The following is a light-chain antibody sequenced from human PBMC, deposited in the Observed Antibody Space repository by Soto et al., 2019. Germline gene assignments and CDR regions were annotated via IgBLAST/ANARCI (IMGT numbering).Light chain of an antibody. CDR3: CSYAGTPYV. V-gene: IGLV2-23*02. Sequence: QPALKQPPSGYGSTARWTPIHCKKTSSDVGSYNLVSWYQQHPGKAPKLMIYEVSKRPPGVSNRFSGSKSGNTASLTISGLQAEDEDDYYCCSYAGTPYVFGTGTKVPVL. CDR2: EVS. CDR1: SSDVGSYNL. J-gene: IGLJ1*01.